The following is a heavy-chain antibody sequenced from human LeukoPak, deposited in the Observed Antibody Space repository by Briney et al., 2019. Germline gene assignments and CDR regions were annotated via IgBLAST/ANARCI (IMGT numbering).Heavy chain of an antibody. J-gene: IGHJ4*02. Sequence: GGSLRLSCAASGFTVSSNYMSWVRQAPGKGLEWVSVIYSGGSTYYADSVKGRFTISRDNSKNTLYLQMNSLRVEDTAVYYCARSVWQWASAEYWGQGTLVTVSS. CDR1: GFTVSSNY. D-gene: IGHD6-19*01. V-gene: IGHV3-53*01. CDR3: ARSVWQWASAEY. CDR2: IYSGGST.